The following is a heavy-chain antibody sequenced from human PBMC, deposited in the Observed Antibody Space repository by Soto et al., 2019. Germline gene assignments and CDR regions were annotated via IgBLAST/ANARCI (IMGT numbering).Heavy chain of an antibody. CDR1: VFDSPSFS. CDR3: ARGWGSRWYYFDA. CDR2: IFANGDV. Sequence: QVRLQESGPGLVRTSETLSLTYTVSVFDSPSFSWSWVRPSPGKGLEWIWYIFANGDVKDNPSLMSRLTMSIDMSKNEFSLRRNCVTAADTVMYCWARGWGSRWYYFDAWGEGTLVTVSS. J-gene: IGHJ5*02. D-gene: IGHD6-13*01. V-gene: IGHV4-4*09.